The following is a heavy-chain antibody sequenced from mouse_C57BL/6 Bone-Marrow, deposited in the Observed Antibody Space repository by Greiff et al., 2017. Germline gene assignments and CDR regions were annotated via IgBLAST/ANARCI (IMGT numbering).Heavy chain of an antibody. CDR3: ARFYGSSYWYFDV. J-gene: IGHJ1*03. V-gene: IGHV1-59*01. Sequence: QVQLQQPGAELVRPGTSVKLSCKASGYTFTSYWMHWVKQRPGQGLEWIGVIDPSDSYTNYNQKFKGKATLTVDTSYSTAYMQLSSLTSEDSAVYYCARFYGSSYWYFDVWGTGTTVTVSS. D-gene: IGHD1-1*01. CDR1: GYTFTSYW. CDR2: IDPSDSYT.